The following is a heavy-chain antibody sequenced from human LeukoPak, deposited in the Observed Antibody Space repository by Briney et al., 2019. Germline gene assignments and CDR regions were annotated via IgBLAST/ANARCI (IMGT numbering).Heavy chain of an antibody. Sequence: GGSLRLSCAASGFTFSSYAMSWVRQAPGKGLEWVSAISGSGGSTYYADSVKGRFTISRDNSKNTLYLQMNSLRAEDTAVYYCARGSHYYYGLDVWGQGTTVTVSS. V-gene: IGHV3-23*01. J-gene: IGHJ6*02. CDR2: ISGSGGST. CDR3: ARGSHYYYGLDV. CDR1: GFTFSSYA.